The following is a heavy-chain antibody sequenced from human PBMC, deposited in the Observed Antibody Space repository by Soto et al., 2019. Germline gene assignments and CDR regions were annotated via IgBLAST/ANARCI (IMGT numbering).Heavy chain of an antibody. CDR1: GFTFSDYY. Sequence: ASVKVSCKASGFTFSDYYMHWVREAPGQGLEWMGWLNPKSGGTTYAQKFQGRLTLSRDTSINTAYMELSRLSIDDTALYYCARERYQVLSDGMDVWGQGATVTVSS. CDR3: ARERYQVLSDGMDV. D-gene: IGHD2-2*01. J-gene: IGHJ6*02. V-gene: IGHV1-2*02. CDR2: LNPKSGGT.